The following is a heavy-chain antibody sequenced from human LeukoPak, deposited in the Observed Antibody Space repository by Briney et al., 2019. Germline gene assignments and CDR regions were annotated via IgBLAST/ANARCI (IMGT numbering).Heavy chain of an antibody. Sequence: GGSLRLSCAASGFTFITYWMHWVRQAPGKGLVWVSCINNDGSNRNYADSVKGRFTISRDNAKNTLYLQMNSLRAEDTAVYYCARPSVAGPYFDFWGQGTVVTVSS. CDR3: ARPSVAGPYFDF. V-gene: IGHV3-74*01. CDR1: GFTFITYW. J-gene: IGHJ4*02. CDR2: INNDGSNR. D-gene: IGHD6-19*01.